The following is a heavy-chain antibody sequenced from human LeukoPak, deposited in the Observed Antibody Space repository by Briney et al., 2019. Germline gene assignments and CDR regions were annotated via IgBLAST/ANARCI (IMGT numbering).Heavy chain of an antibody. CDR3: ARDFWSGYHFNY. J-gene: IGHJ4*02. V-gene: IGHV3-23*01. Sequence: GGSLRLSCAASGFTFSSYAMSWVRQAPEKGLEWVSGISGSGGSTYYADSVKGRFTISRDNSKNTLYLQMNSLRAEDTAVYYCARDFWSGYHFNYWGQGTLVTVSS. D-gene: IGHD3-3*01. CDR2: ISGSGGST. CDR1: GFTFSSYA.